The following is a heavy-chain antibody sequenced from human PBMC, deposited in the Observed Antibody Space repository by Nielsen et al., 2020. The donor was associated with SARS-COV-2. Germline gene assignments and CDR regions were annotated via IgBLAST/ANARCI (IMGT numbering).Heavy chain of an antibody. J-gene: IGHJ6*03. D-gene: IGHD2-21*01. V-gene: IGHV4-4*02. Sequence: SETLSLTCAVSGDSVSSHDWWTWVRPSPGKGLEWIGEVSHSGSTNYSPSLKSRVTLSMDKSRRQFSLRLASVSAADTVVYFCARGHLVVVPSPLLGLGPIFYYFCLDVWGKGTTVIVSS. CDR2: VSHSGST. CDR3: ARGHLVVVPSPLLGLGPIFYYFCLDV. CDR1: GDSVSSHDW.